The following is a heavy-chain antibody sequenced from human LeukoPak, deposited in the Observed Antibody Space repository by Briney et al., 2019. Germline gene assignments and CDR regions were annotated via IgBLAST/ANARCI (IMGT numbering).Heavy chain of an antibody. Sequence: PGGSLRLSCAGSGFTFSIYAMTWVRQAPGKGLEWVSSISGRGDSTNYADSVKGRFTISRDNSKNTLYMQMNSLKVEDTAVYYCAKGGNIRILDYYYYMDVWGKGPRSPSP. D-gene: IGHD2/OR15-2a*01. CDR3: AKGGNIRILDYYYYMDV. CDR2: ISGRGDST. V-gene: IGHV3-23*01. J-gene: IGHJ6*03. CDR1: GFTFSIYA.